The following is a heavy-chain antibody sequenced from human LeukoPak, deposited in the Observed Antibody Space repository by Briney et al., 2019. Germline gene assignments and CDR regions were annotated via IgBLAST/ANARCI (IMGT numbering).Heavy chain of an antibody. Sequence: DPSETLSLTCSVSGDSISLSFYYWGWIRQPPGKALEWIGSVYYSGTTSYNPSLKSRVTISVDTSKNQFSLKLSSVTAADTAVYYCARHQGLWFGELWVKEIDYWGQGTLVTVSS. V-gene: IGHV4-39*01. CDR2: VYYSGTT. CDR1: GDSISLSFYY. J-gene: IGHJ4*02. CDR3: ARHQGLWFGELWVKEIDY. D-gene: IGHD3-10*01.